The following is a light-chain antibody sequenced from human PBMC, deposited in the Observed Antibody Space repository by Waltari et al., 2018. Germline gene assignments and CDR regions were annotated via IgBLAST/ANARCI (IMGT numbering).Light chain of an antibody. CDR2: HAS. V-gene: IGKV3-15*01. CDR3: QEYNNWPPST. J-gene: IGKJ1*01. Sequence: EIVLTQSPVTLSVSPGETATLSCRASESIATNIAWYQHRPGQAPRLLIFHASTRATGIPANFTGSGSGTEFTLTISSLQSEDFAVDYCQEYNNWPPSTFGQGTKVEI. CDR1: ESIATN.